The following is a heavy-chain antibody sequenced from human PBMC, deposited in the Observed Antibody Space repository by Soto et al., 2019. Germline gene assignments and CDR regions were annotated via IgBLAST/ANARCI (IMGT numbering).Heavy chain of an antibody. CDR2: INHSGST. J-gene: IGHJ4*02. Sequence: PSETLSLTCTVSGDSISSGDYYWSWIRQPPGKGLEWIGEINHSGSTNYNPSLKSRVTISVDTSKNQFSLKLSSVTAADTAVYYCARGLSRNTMIVVVTPGFDYWGQGTLVTVSS. CDR3: ARGLSRNTMIVVVTPGFDY. V-gene: IGHV4-39*07. CDR1: GDSISSGDYY. D-gene: IGHD3-22*01.